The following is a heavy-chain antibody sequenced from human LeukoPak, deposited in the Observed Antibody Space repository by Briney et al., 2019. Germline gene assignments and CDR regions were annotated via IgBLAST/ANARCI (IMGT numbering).Heavy chain of an antibody. CDR2: ITHSGST. CDR1: GGSFIGYY. V-gene: IGHV4-34*01. Sequence: SETLSLTCAVYGGSFIGYYWSWIRQPPGKGLEWIGEITHSGSTNYNPSLKSRVTISVDTSKNQFSLKLSSVTAADTAVYYCASLTGTTDYYYYYMDVWGKGTTVTVSS. CDR3: ASLTGTTDYYYYYMDV. J-gene: IGHJ6*03. D-gene: IGHD1-1*01.